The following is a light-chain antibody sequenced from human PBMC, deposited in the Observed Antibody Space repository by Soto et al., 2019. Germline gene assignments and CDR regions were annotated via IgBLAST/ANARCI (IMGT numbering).Light chain of an antibody. V-gene: IGKV3-11*01. CDR2: DAS. CDR3: QQRSNWPIT. CDR1: QSVSSY. Sequence: EIVSTQSPATLSLSPGERATLSCRASQSVSSYLAWYQQKPGQPPRLLIYDASNRATGIPARFSGSGSGTDFTLTIRSLEPEDFAVYYCQQRSNWPITFGQGTRLEI. J-gene: IGKJ5*01.